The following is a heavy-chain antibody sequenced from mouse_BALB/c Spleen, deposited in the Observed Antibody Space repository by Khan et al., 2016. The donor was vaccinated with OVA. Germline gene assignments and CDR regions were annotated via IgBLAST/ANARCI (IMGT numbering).Heavy chain of an antibody. CDR3: ARSYDYDVGGFAY. CDR2: IWTGGIT. J-gene: IGHJ3*01. Sequence: QVQLKQSGPGLVAPSQSLSITCTVSGFSLSNSGVHWVRQPPGKGLEWLGVIWTGGITNYNSALMSRLSISKDNSKSQVFLKMNRLQTEDTAIYYCARSYDYDVGGFAYWGQGTLVTVSA. D-gene: IGHD2-4*01. V-gene: IGHV2-9*02. CDR1: GFSLSNSG.